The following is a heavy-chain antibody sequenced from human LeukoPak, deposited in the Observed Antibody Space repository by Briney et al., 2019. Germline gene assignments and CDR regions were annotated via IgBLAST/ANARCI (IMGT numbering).Heavy chain of an antibody. D-gene: IGHD3-22*01. CDR3: AKLRDFFDSSGQFDY. Sequence: GGSLRLSCAASGFTFSSYAMSWVRQAPGKGLEWVSATSGSGDGTFYADSVKGRFTISKDNSKNTLYLQMNSLRAEDTAIYYCAKLRDFFDSSGQFDYWGQGTLVTVSS. CDR2: TSGSGDGT. V-gene: IGHV3-23*01. J-gene: IGHJ4*02. CDR1: GFTFSSYA.